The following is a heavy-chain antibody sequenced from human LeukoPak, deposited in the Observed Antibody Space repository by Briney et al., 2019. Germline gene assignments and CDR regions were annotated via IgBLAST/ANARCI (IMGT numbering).Heavy chain of an antibody. D-gene: IGHD6-13*01. J-gene: IGHJ5*02. CDR1: GFTFSSYS. CDR3: ARDRGSSWSGDWFDP. CDR2: ISSSSSYI. Sequence: GGSLRLSCAASGFTFSSYSMNWVRQAPRKGLEWVSSISSSSSYIYYADSVKGRFTISRDNAKNSLYLQMNSLRAEDTAVYYCARDRGSSWSGDWFDPWGQGTLVTVSS. V-gene: IGHV3-21*01.